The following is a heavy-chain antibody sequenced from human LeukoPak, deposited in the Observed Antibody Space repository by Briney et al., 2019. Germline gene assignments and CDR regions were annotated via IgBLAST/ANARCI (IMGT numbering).Heavy chain of an antibody. D-gene: IGHD3-16*01. CDR1: GYTFSGYY. V-gene: IGHV1-2*02. CDR3: ARAKGGGHYTFDP. CDR2: INSNSGGT. J-gene: IGHJ3*01. Sequence: ASVKVSCKASGYTFSGYYMYWVRQAPGQGLEWMGWINSNSGGTNYAQNFQGRVTMTRDMSISTAYMELTRLTSDDTAVYYCARAKGGGHYTFDPWGQGTKVTVSS.